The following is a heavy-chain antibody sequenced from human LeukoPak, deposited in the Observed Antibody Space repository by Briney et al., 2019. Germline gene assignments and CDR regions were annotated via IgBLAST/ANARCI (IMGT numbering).Heavy chain of an antibody. CDR2: ISGTGGST. J-gene: IGHJ5*02. CDR1: GFTFSNYA. V-gene: IGHV3-23*01. D-gene: IGHD3-3*01. CDR3: GRDNTIFGVAHINH. Sequence: GGSLRLSCAVSGFTFSNYAMSWVRQAPGKGLEWVSAISGTGGSTYYADSVKGRFTISRDNAKNSLYLQMNSLRAEDTAVYYCGRDNTIFGVAHINHWGQGTLVTVSS.